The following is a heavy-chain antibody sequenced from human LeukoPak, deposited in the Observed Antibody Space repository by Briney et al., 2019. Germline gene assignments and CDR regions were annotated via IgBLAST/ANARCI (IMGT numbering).Heavy chain of an antibody. CDR3: ARGTLNYYDSSGYITTNAFDI. J-gene: IGHJ3*02. D-gene: IGHD3-22*01. CDR2: MNPNSGNT. V-gene: IGHV1-8*01. CDR1: GYTFTSYD. Sequence: GASVKVSCKXSGYTFTSYDINWVRQATGQGLEGMGWMNPNSGNTGYSQKFQGRVTMTRNTSISTAYMELSSLRSEDTAVYYCARGTLNYYDSSGYITTNAFDIWGQGTMVTVSS.